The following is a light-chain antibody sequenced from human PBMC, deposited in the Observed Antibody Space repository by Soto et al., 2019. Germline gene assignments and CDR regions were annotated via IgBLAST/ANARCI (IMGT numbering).Light chain of an antibody. V-gene: IGLV2-11*01. CDR1: SSDVGGYKY. Sequence: QSVLTQPRSVSGSPGQSVTIPCTGTSSDVGGYKYVSWYQQHPGKAPKVMIYDVNKRPSGVPDRFSGSQSGNTASLTISGLQAEDEADYYCCSYAGILEVVFGGGTKLTVL. CDR3: CSYAGILEVV. CDR2: DVN. J-gene: IGLJ2*01.